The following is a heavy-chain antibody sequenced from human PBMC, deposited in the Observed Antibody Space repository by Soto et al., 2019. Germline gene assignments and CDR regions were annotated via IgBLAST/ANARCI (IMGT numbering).Heavy chain of an antibody. D-gene: IGHD3-22*01. CDR1: GYRFSEYA. J-gene: IGHJ4*02. CDR3: PKSHDTSAYYLSINS. CDR2: VTSSAICT. Sequence: VGSLRLSCVGSGYRFSEYAMDWMRQDPAKVLEWVTGVTSSAICTYYADCVKGRFTISRNHPLNILYLQMDTLGADDTAVYYCPKSHDTSAYYLSINSWGQGTQVPLSS. V-gene: IGHV3-23*01.